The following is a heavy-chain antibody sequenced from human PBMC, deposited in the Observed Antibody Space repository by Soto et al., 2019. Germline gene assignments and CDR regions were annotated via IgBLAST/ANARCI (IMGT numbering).Heavy chain of an antibody. V-gene: IGHV1-2*02. CDR1: GYTFTGYY. D-gene: IGHD6-6*01. CDR3: AREEYSSSYNWFDP. Sequence: GASVKVSCKASGYTFTGYYMHWVRQAPGQGLEWMGWINPNSGGTNYAQKFQGRVTMTRDTSISTAYMELSRLRSDDTAVYYCAREEYSSSYNWFDPWGQGTLVTVYS. CDR2: INPNSGGT. J-gene: IGHJ5*02.